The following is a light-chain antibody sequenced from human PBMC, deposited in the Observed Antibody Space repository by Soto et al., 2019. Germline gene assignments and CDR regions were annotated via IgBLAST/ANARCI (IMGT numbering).Light chain of an antibody. CDR1: QSISNW. Sequence: DIPMTQSPSTLSASVGDRVTITCRASQSISNWLAWYQQKPGKAPKLLIYKASTLESGVPSRFSGSGSGTEFTLTISSLQPDDFATYFCQQYNSYWYTFGQGIKLDIK. J-gene: IGKJ2*01. CDR3: QQYNSYWYT. V-gene: IGKV1-5*03. CDR2: KAS.